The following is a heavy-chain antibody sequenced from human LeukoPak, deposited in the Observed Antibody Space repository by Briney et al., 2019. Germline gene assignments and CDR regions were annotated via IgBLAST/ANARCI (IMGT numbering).Heavy chain of an antibody. Sequence: PSETLSLTCTVFGGSISSGGYYWSWIRQHPGKGLEWIGYIYYSGSTYYNPSLKSRVTISVDTSKNQFSLKLSSVTAADTAVYYCARGELLNDSFDYWGQGTLVTVSS. V-gene: IGHV4-31*03. CDR2: IYYSGST. CDR1: GGSISSGGYY. CDR3: ARGELLNDSFDY. D-gene: IGHD1-1*01. J-gene: IGHJ4*02.